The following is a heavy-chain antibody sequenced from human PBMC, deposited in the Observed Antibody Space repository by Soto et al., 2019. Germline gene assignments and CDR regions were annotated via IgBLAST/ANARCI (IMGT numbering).Heavy chain of an antibody. J-gene: IGHJ4*02. V-gene: IGHV2-5*02. Sequence: QITLKESGPTLVRPTQTLTLTCTVSGFSLDTWGVGVGWIRQPPGKAPEWLALIYWDDDKRYRPSLKKRLTITTDTSKNQVVLTVTNMDPVDTVTYYCARALGSWGSYYFDHWGQGTLVTVSS. CDR3: ARALGSWGSYYFDH. D-gene: IGHD3-16*01. CDR1: GFSLDTWGVG. CDR2: IYWDDDK.